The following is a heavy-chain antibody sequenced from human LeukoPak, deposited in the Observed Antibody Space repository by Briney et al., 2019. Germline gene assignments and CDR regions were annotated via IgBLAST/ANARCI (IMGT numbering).Heavy chain of an antibody. D-gene: IGHD3-9*01. CDR2: IYYSGST. CDR3: ARLRGNTYYDILTGFYFDY. CDR1: GGTISSSSSY. Sequence: PSETLSLTCTVSGGTISSSSSYWGWNRQPQGKGLEWIVSIYYSGSTYYNPSIKSRVTISVDTSKNQFSLKLSSVTAADTAVYYCARLRGNTYYDILTGFYFDYWGQGTLVTVSS. J-gene: IGHJ4*02. V-gene: IGHV4-39*01.